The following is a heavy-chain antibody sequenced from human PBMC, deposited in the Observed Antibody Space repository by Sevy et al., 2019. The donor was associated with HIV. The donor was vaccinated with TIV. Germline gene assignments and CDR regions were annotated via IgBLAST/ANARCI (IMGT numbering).Heavy chain of an antibody. CDR2: INPNSGGT. J-gene: IGHJ6*02. V-gene: IGHV1-2*06. CDR1: GYTFTGYY. CDR3: ARDREVTRYYYYSMDV. Sequence: ASVKVSCKASGYTFTGYYMHWVRQAPGQGLEWMGRINPNSGGTNYAQKFRGRVTMTRDTSISTASMELSRLSSDDTAVYYCARDREVTRYYYYSMDVWGQGTTVTVSS. D-gene: IGHD4-17*01.